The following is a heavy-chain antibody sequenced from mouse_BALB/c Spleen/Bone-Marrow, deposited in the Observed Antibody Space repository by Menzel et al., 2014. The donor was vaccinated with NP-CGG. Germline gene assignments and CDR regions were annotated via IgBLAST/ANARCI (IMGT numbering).Heavy chain of an antibody. CDR1: GFTFSSFG. CDR2: ISSGSSTI. J-gene: IGHJ4*01. D-gene: IGHD2-1*01. V-gene: IGHV5-17*02. Sequence: EVKLMESGGGLVQPGGSRKLSCAASGFTFSSFGMHWVRQAPEKGLEWVAYISSGSSTIYYADTVKGRFTISRDNPKNTLFLQMTSLRSEDTAMYYCARGRPIYYGNLYAMDYWGQGTSVIVSS. CDR3: ARGRPIYYGNLYAMDY.